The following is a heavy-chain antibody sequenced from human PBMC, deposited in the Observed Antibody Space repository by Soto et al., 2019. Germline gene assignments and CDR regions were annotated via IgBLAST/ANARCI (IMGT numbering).Heavy chain of an antibody. J-gene: IGHJ2*01. D-gene: IGHD6-6*01. CDR1: GGSFSGYY. V-gene: IGHV4-34*01. CDR2: INHSGST. CDR3: ARGRTAVAARRVGRRYFDL. Sequence: PSETLSLTCAVYGGSFSGYYWSWIRQPPGKGLEWIGEINHSGSTNYNPSLKSRVTISVDTSKNQFSLKLSSVTAADTAVYYCARGRTAVAARRVGRRYFDLWGRGTLVT.